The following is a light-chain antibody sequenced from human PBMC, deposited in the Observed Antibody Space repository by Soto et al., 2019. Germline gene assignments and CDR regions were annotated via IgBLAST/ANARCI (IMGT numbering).Light chain of an antibody. CDR3: QQHDTSPFT. Sequence: EVVMTQSPATLSASPGERATLSCWASETVATNLAWYQQKPGQAPRLLISGASTRAAGISDRFRGSGSGTEFTLTISRLEPEDFVVYSCQQHDTSPFTFGQGTKLEI. J-gene: IGKJ2*01. V-gene: IGKV3D-15*02. CDR2: GAS. CDR1: ETVATN.